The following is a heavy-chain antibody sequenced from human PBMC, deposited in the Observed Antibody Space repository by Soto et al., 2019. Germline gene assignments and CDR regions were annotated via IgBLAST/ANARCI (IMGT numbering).Heavy chain of an antibody. Sequence: GGSLRLSCAASGFTFSSHAMHWVRQAPGKGLEWVAVISYDGSNKYYADSVKGRFTISRDNSENTLYLQMNSLRAEDTAVYYCARMYYYDSSGPPFDYWGQGTLVTVAS. D-gene: IGHD3-22*01. CDR3: ARMYYYDSSGPPFDY. J-gene: IGHJ4*02. CDR1: GFTFSSHA. V-gene: IGHV3-30-3*01. CDR2: ISYDGSNK.